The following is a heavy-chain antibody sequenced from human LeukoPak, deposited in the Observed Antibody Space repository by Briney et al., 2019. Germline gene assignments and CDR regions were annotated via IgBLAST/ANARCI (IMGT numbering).Heavy chain of an antibody. CDR3: AREFRWAVAGYFDY. D-gene: IGHD6-19*01. CDR1: GFTFSSYA. V-gene: IGHV3-30-3*01. Sequence: PGGSLRLSCAASGFTFSSYAMHWVRQAPGKGLEWVAVISYDGSNKYYADSVKGRFTISRDNSKNTLYLQMNSLRAEDTAVYYCAREFRWAVAGYFDYWGQGTLVTVSS. J-gene: IGHJ4*02. CDR2: ISYDGSNK.